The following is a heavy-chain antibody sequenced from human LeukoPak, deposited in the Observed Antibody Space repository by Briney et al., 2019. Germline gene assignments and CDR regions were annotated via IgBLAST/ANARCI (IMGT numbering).Heavy chain of an antibody. CDR1: GVSFSGYY. V-gene: IGHV4-34*01. CDR3: ARAKVTTWDFDY. J-gene: IGHJ4*02. CDR2: INHSGST. D-gene: IGHD4-17*01. Sequence: PSETLSLTCAVYGVSFSGYYWSWIRQPPGKGLEWIGEINHSGSTNYNPSLKSRVTISVDTSKNQFSLKLSSVTAADTAVYYCARAKVTTWDFDYWGQGTLVTVSS.